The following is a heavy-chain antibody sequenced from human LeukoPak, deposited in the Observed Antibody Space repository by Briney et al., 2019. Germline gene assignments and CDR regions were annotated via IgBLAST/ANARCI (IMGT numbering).Heavy chain of an antibody. CDR1: GGTFSSYA. V-gene: IGHV1-69*13. J-gene: IGHJ4*02. D-gene: IGHD5-18*01. CDR2: IIPIFGTA. Sequence: SVKVSCKASGGTFSSYAISWVRQAPGQGLEWMGGIIPIFGTANYAQKFQGRVTITADESTGTAYMELSSLRSEDTAVYHCARVTVQLWFGLNHPSFTSFDYWGQGTLVTVSS. CDR3: ARVTVQLWFGLNHPSFTSFDY.